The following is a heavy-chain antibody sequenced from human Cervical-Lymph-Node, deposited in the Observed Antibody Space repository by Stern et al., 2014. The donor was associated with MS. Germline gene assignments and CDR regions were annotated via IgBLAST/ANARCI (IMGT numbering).Heavy chain of an antibody. CDR3: TTTVEAIQLWFF. CDR1: GFTFSNAW. Sequence: EVQLVQSGGGLVQPGGSLRLSCAASGFTFSNAWMRWVHQAPGTGLEWVGRITSKTDVGTTDYAAPVQVNFTISRDDSNNQLYLQMNSLKTEDTAVYYCTTTVEAIQLWFFWGQGTLVTVSS. J-gene: IGHJ4*02. CDR2: ITSKTDVGTT. V-gene: IGHV3-15*01. D-gene: IGHD5-18*01.